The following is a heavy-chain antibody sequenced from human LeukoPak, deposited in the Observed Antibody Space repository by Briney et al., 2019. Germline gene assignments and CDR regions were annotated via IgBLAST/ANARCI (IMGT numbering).Heavy chain of an antibody. V-gene: IGHV3-43*02. CDR2: ISGDGGST. J-gene: IGHJ3*02. CDR1: GFTFDDYA. CDR3: AREADPSYYDSSGPPDAFDI. D-gene: IGHD3-22*01. Sequence: GGSLRLSCAASGFTFDDYAMHWVRQAPGKGLEWVSLISGDGGSTYYADSVKGRFTISRDNAKNTLYLQMNSLRAEDTAVYYCAREADPSYYDSSGPPDAFDIWGQGTMVTVSS.